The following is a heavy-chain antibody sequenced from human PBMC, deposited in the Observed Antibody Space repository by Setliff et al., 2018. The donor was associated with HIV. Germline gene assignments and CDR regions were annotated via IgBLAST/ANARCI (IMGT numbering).Heavy chain of an antibody. Sequence: SETLSLTCTVSAGSIRSSTYYWTWIRQPPGKGLEGIGTIYYSGSTYYNPSLKSRAPITEDMSKNQFSLRLSSVTAADTAVYYCIIAYSSGWLAPMGFDSWGQGTLVTVSS. V-gene: IGHV4-39*01. CDR3: IIAYSSGWLAPMGFDS. D-gene: IGHD6-19*01. CDR2: IYYSGST. J-gene: IGHJ4*02. CDR1: AGSIRSSTYY.